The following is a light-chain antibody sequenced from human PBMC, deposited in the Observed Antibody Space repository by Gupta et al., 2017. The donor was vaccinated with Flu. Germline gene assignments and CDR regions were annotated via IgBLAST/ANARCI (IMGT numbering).Light chain of an antibody. J-gene: IGKJ1*01. CDR2: DAS. Sequence: SSLSASVGDRVTITCQASQDISNYLNWYQQKPGKAPKLLIYDASNLETGVPSRFSGSGSGTDFTFTISSLQPEDIATYYCQQYDNLPGGTFGQGTKVEIK. V-gene: IGKV1-33*01. CDR3: QQYDNLPGGT. CDR1: QDISNY.